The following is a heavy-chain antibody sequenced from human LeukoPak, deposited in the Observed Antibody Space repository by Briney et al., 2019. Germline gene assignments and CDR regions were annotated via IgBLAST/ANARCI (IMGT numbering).Heavy chain of an antibody. Sequence: GGSLRLSCAVSGFTFSSYGMHWVRQAPGKGVEGVGRIKTKSDGGTTDYAAFVKDRFTMKRDDSKNTLYLRMDSLTTEDTAVYYCTTVACAGDCQYFRYYYMDVWGKGTTVTVSS. D-gene: IGHD2-21*02. CDR2: IKTKSDGGTT. CDR3: TTVACAGDCQYFRYYYMDV. J-gene: IGHJ6*03. V-gene: IGHV3-15*01. CDR1: GFTFSSYG.